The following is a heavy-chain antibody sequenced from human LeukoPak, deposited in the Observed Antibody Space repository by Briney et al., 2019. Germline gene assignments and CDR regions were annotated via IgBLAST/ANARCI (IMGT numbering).Heavy chain of an antibody. CDR2: ISGSGGST. CDR3: AKVDGYGDYAIDY. Sequence: PGGSLRLSCAASGFTFSSYAMSWVRQAPGKGLEWDSAISGSGGSTYYADSVKGRFTISRDNSKNTLYLQMNSLRAEDTAVYYCAKVDGYGDYAIDYWGQGTLVTVSS. V-gene: IGHV3-23*01. J-gene: IGHJ4*02. D-gene: IGHD4-17*01. CDR1: GFTFSSYA.